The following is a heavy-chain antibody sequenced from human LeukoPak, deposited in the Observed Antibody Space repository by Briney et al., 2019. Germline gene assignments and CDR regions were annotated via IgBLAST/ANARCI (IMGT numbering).Heavy chain of an antibody. CDR2: IYYSGST. Sequence: SETLSLTCTVSGGSISSYYWSWIRQPPGKGLEWIGYIYYSGSTNYNPSLKSRVTISVDTSKNQFSLKLSSVTAADTAVYYCARTALTRHWFDPWGQETLVTVSS. CDR1: GGSISSYY. CDR3: ARTALTRHWFDP. D-gene: IGHD2-21*02. J-gene: IGHJ5*02. V-gene: IGHV4-59*01.